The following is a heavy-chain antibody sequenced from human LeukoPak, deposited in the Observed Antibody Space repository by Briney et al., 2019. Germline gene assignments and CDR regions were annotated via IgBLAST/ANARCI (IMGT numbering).Heavy chain of an antibody. CDR1: GFTFSSYE. J-gene: IGHJ4*02. V-gene: IGHV3-48*03. D-gene: IGHD5-12*01. Sequence: PGGSLRLSCAASGFTFSSYEMNWVRQAPGKGLEWVSYISSSGSTIYYADSVKGRFTISRDNAKNSLYLQMNSLRAEDTAVYYCARASDSGYDGSFQWYYWGQGTLVTVSS. CDR2: ISSSGSTI. CDR3: ARASDSGYDGSFQWYY.